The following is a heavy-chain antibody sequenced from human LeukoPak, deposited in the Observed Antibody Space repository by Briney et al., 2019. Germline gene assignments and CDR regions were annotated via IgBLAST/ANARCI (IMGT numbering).Heavy chain of an antibody. D-gene: IGHD3-3*01. CDR1: GYTFTSYD. V-gene: IGHV1-8*01. CDR2: MNPNSGNT. Sequence: ASVTVSFTASGYTFTSYDINWVRQAPGQGLEWMGWMNPNSGNTGYAQKFQGRVTMTRNTSISTAYMELSSLRSEDTAVYYCARKTIFGVVIIGEGFDPWGQGTLVTVSS. J-gene: IGHJ5*02. CDR3: ARKTIFGVVIIGEGFDP.